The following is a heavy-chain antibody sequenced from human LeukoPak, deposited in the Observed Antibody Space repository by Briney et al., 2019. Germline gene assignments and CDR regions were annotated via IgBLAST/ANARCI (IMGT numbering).Heavy chain of an antibody. CDR2: ISGSGDNT. D-gene: IGHD7-27*01. Sequence: GGSLRLSCAASGFTFSNCAMTWVRQAPRKGLERVSAISGSGDNTYYADSVKGRFTISRDNSKNTLYLQMNSLRAEDTAVYYCVKDDLGVYYGMDVWGQGTTVTVSS. V-gene: IGHV3-23*01. CDR3: VKDDLGVYYGMDV. J-gene: IGHJ6*02. CDR1: GFTFSNCA.